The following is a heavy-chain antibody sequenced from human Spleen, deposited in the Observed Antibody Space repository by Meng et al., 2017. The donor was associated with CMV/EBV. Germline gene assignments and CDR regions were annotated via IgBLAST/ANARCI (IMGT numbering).Heavy chain of an antibody. V-gene: IGHV4-31*03. J-gene: IGHJ5*02. CDR2: IYYSGST. CDR1: GGSISSGGYY. Sequence: TVSGGSISSGGYYWSWIRQHPGKGLEWIGYIYYSGSTNYNPSLKSRVTILVDTSKSQFSLKLNSVNAADTAVYYCARGSQKHNWFDPWGQGTLVTVSS. D-gene: IGHD2-21*01. CDR3: ARGSQKHNWFDP.